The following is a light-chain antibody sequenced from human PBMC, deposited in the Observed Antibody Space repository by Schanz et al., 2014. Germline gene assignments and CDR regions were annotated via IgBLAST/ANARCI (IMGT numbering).Light chain of an antibody. CDR1: GSDVGGYNY. V-gene: IGLV2-14*01. Sequence: QSALTQPASVSGSPGQSITISCTGTGSDVGGYNYVSWYQQHPGKAPKLMIDDVSNRPSGVSNRFSASKSGNTASLTVSGLQAEDEADYYCSSYAGSNFVVFGGGTKLTVL. CDR3: SSYAGSNFVV. CDR2: DVS. J-gene: IGLJ2*01.